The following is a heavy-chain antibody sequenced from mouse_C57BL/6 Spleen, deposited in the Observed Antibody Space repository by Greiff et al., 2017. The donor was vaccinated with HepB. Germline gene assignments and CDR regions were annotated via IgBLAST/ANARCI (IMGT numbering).Heavy chain of an antibody. CDR2: IDPEDGET. Sequence: EVKLQESGAELVKPGASVKLSCTASGFNIKDYYMHWVKQRTEQGLEWIGRIDPEDGETKYAPKFQGKATITADTSSNTAYLQLSSLTSEDTAVYYCARGAMGLRRIPWFAYWGQGTLVTVSA. CDR1: GFNIKDYY. V-gene: IGHV14-2*01. CDR3: ARGAMGLRRIPWFAY. D-gene: IGHD2-4*01. J-gene: IGHJ3*01.